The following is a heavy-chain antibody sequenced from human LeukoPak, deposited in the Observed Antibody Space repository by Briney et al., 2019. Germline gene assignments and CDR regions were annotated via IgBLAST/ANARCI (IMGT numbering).Heavy chain of an antibody. J-gene: IGHJ4*02. Sequence: GGSLRLSCEASGFTFSSYAVTWVRQAPGKGLEWVSGITGSGDTTFYADSVKGRFTISRDNSKNTLYLQMHSLRAEDTAVYYCANDPYCGGDCYYDYWGQGTLVTVSS. CDR2: ITGSGDTT. CDR3: ANDPYCGGDCYYDY. CDR1: GFTFSSYA. D-gene: IGHD2-21*02. V-gene: IGHV3-23*01.